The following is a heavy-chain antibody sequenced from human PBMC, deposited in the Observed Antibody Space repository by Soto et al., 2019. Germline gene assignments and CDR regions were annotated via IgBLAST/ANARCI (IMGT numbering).Heavy chain of an antibody. D-gene: IGHD3-3*01. CDR1: GFTFSSYW. CDR3: ARVNDVWRDHNYYYYGMDV. V-gene: IGHV3-7*01. CDR2: IKQDGSEK. Sequence: PGGSLRLSCAASGFTFSSYWMSWVRQAPGKGLEWVANIKQDGSEKYYVDSVKGRFTISRDNAKNSLYLQMNSLRAEDTAVYYCARVNDVWRDHNYYYYGMDVWGQGTTVTVSS. J-gene: IGHJ6*02.